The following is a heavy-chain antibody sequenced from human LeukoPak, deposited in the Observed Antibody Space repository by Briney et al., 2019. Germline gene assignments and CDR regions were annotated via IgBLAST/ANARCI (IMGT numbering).Heavy chain of an antibody. Sequence: SETLSFTCTVSGGSITSYYWSWLRQSPEKGLEWIGYKYYSGSTKYNPSLQSRATISIDTSKNQFSLKLTSVTAADTAVYYCARGLTQRIGGYWGQGTLVTVSS. CDR1: GGSITSYY. CDR2: KYYSGST. CDR3: ARGLTQRIGGY. J-gene: IGHJ4*02. D-gene: IGHD2-15*01. V-gene: IGHV4-59*01.